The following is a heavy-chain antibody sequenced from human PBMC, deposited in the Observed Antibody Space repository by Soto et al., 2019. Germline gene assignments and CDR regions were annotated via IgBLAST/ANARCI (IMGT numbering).Heavy chain of an antibody. CDR1: GGTFSSYA. CDR3: ARQPPKYYDSSGYHYYFDY. D-gene: IGHD3-22*01. J-gene: IGHJ4*02. Sequence: QVQLVQSGAEVKKPGSSVKVSCKASGGTFSSYAISWVRQAPGQGLEWMGGIIPIFGTANYAQKFQGRVTITADESTITAYMELSSLRSEDTAVYYCARQPPKYYDSSGYHYYFDYWGQGTLVTVSS. CDR2: IIPIFGTA. V-gene: IGHV1-69*01.